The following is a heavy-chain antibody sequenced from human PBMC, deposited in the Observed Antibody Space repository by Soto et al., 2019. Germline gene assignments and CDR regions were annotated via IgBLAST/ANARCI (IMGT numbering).Heavy chain of an antibody. Sequence: KTSETLSLTCTVSSGSFSTYYWSWIRQPAGKGLEWIGRIYSTGSTLYNTSLKSRITMSVDTSKNQFSLKLSSVTAADTAVYYCAGGAAADYFDYWGQGTLVT. J-gene: IGHJ4*02. D-gene: IGHD6-13*01. CDR2: IYSTGST. CDR1: SGSFSTYY. CDR3: AGGAAADYFDY. V-gene: IGHV4-4*07.